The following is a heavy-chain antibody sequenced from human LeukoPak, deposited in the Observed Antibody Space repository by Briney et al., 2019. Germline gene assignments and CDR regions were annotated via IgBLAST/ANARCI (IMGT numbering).Heavy chain of an antibody. CDR3: AKDHYWSIDY. V-gene: IGHV3-23*01. J-gene: IGHJ4*02. CDR2: ISKSGDHT. CDR1: GLTFNNYA. Sequence: GGSLRLSCAVSGLTFNNYAMSWVRQAPGKGLEWVSAISKSGDHTYYAASAKGRFTISRDIAKNTLYLQMNSLRAEDTGVYYCAKDHYWSIDYWGRGTLVTVSS. D-gene: IGHD3-3*01.